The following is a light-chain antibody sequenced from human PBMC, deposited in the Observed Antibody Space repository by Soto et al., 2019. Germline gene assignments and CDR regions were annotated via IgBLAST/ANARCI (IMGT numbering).Light chain of an antibody. V-gene: IGLV2-11*01. CDR3: CSYAGSYTYV. J-gene: IGLJ1*01. Sequence: QSALTQPPSVSGSPGQSVTISCTGTSSDVGGYSYVSWYQQHPGIAPKLIIYDVTKRPSGVPDRFSGSKSGNTASLIISGLQAEDEADYYCCSYAGSYTYVFGTGTKVTVL. CDR2: DVT. CDR1: SSDVGGYSY.